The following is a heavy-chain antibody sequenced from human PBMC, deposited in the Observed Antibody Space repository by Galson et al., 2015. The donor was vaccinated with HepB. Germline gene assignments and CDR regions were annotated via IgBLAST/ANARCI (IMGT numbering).Heavy chain of an antibody. D-gene: IGHD3-22*01. CDR3: TTEPPYYYYDSSGYDPLDC. CDR2: IKSKTDGGTT. Sequence: SLRLSCAASGFTFSNAWMSWVRQAPGKGLEWVGRIKSKTDGGTTDYAAPVKGRFTISRDDSKNTLYLQMNSLKTEDTAVYYCTTEPPYYYYDSSGYDPLDCWGQGTLVTVSS. V-gene: IGHV3-15*01. CDR1: GFTFSNAW. J-gene: IGHJ4*02.